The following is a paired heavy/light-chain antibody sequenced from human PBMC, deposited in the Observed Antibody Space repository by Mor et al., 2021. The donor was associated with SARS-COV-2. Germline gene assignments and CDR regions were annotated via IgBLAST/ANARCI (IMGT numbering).Heavy chain of an antibody. Sequence: QLQLQESGPGLVKPSETLSLTCTVSGGSISSSSYYWGWIRQPPGKGLEWIGSIYYSGSTYYNPSLKSRVTISVDTSKNQFSLKLSSVTAADTAVYYCARPASATKKDYYYYYGMDVWGQGTTVTVSS. J-gene: IGHJ6*02. CDR1: GGSISSSSYY. CDR2: IYYSGST. CDR3: ARPASATKKDYYYYYGMDV. D-gene: IGHD1-26*01. V-gene: IGHV4-39*01.
Light chain of an antibody. J-gene: IGKJ5*01. Sequence: DIVMTQTPLSLSVTPGQPASISCKSSQSLLHSDGKTYLYWYLQKPGQSPQLLIYEVSNRFSGVPDRFSGSGSGTDFTLKISRVEAEDVGVYYCMQSIQLPLLTFGQGTRLEIK. CDR1: QSLLHSDGKTY. CDR2: EVS. V-gene: IGKV2D-29*02. CDR3: MQSIQLPLLT.